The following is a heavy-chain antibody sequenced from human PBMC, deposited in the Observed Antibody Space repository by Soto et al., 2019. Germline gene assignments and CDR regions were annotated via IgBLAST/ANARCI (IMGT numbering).Heavy chain of an antibody. CDR1: GFTFSSYG. CDR3: ARDQYYYDSSGYLAFDI. Sequence: GGSLRLSCAASGFTFSSYGMHWVRQAPGKGLEWVAVIWYDGSNKYYADSVKGRFTISRGNSKNTLYLQMNSLRAEDTAVYYCARDQYYYDSSGYLAFDIWGQGTMVTVSS. CDR2: IWYDGSNK. J-gene: IGHJ3*02. V-gene: IGHV3-33*01. D-gene: IGHD3-22*01.